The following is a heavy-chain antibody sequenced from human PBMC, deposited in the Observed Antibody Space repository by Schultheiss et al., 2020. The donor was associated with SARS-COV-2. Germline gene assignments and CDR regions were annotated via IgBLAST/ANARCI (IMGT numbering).Heavy chain of an antibody. J-gene: IGHJ4*02. CDR2: INPNSGGT. V-gene: IGHV1-2*04. CDR3: AREGEDYDSSAYYDY. D-gene: IGHD3-22*01. CDR1: GYTFTGYY. Sequence: ASVKVSCKASGYTFTGYYTRWVRQAPGQGLEWMGWINPNSGGTNYAQKFQGWVTMTRDTSISTAYMYLGRLRSDDTAVYYCAREGEDYDSSAYYDYWGQETLVTVSS.